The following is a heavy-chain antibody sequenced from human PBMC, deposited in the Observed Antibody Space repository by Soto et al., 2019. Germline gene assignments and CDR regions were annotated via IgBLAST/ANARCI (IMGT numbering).Heavy chain of an antibody. Sequence: QVQLVQSGAEVKKPGASVKVSCKASGYTFTSYAMHWVRQAPGKRLEWMGWINAGNGNTKYSQKFQGRVTITRDTSASTADRELSSLRSEDTAVYYCARDGGDYDYVWGSYRSEQYTGWFDPWGQGTLVTVSS. D-gene: IGHD3-16*02. CDR1: GYTFTSYA. V-gene: IGHV1-3*01. CDR3: ARDGGDYDYVWGSYRSEQYTGWFDP. J-gene: IGHJ5*02. CDR2: INAGNGNT.